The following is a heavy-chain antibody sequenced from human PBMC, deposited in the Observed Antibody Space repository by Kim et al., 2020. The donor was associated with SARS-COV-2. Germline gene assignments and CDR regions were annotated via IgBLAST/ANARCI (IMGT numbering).Heavy chain of an antibody. CDR3: ARDITTEGLRYFDWTKKKNFDY. V-gene: IGHV3-33*05. D-gene: IGHD3-9*01. Sequence: GGSLRLSCAASGFTFSSYGMHWVRQAPGQGLEWVAVISYDGSNNYYADSVKGRFTISRDNSKNTLYLQMNSLRAEDTAVYYCARDITTEGLRYFDWTKKKNFDYWGQGTLVTVSS. J-gene: IGHJ4*02. CDR2: ISYDGSNN. CDR1: GFTFSSYG.